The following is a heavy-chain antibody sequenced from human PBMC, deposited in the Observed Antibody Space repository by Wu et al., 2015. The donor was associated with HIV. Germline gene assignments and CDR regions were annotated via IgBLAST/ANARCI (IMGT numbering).Heavy chain of an antibody. J-gene: IGHJ4*02. CDR3: ARVVYGYYYDSSGYSNEYYFDY. CDR1: GDNFISYA. D-gene: IGHD3-22*01. CDR2: ISAYNGNT. Sequence: QVQLVQVRVEAQKPGSSVKVSCRASGDNFISYAVSWVRQAPGQGLEWMGWISAYNGNTNYAQKLQGRVTMTTDTSTSTAYMELRSLRSDDTAVYYCARVVYGYYYDSSGYSNEYYFDYWGQGTLVTVSS. V-gene: IGHV1-18*01.